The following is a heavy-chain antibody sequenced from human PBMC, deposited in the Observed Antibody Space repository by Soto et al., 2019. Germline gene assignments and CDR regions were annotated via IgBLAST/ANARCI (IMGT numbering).Heavy chain of an antibody. V-gene: IGHV3-30*18. CDR1: GFTFSSYG. CDR3: AKDFLEGVSLGSSGYSHWFDP. CDR2: ISYDGSNK. D-gene: IGHD3-22*01. J-gene: IGHJ5*02. Sequence: PGGSLRLSCAASGFTFSSYGMHWVRQAPGKGLEWVAVISYDGSNKYYADSVKGRFTISRDNSKNTLYLQMNSLRAEDTAVYYCAKDFLEGVSLGSSGYSHWFDPWGQGTLVTVSS.